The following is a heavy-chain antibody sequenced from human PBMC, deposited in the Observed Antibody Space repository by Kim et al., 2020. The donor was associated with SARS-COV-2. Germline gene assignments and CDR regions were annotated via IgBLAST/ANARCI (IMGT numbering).Heavy chain of an antibody. CDR3: ARDRLFEGDSR. V-gene: IGHV4-30-2*05. Sequence: TYYNPALRSRFTISVETSKNQFSLKLSSVTAADTAVYYCARDRLFEGDSRWGQGTLVTVSS. J-gene: IGHJ4*02. D-gene: IGHD3-22*01. CDR2: T.